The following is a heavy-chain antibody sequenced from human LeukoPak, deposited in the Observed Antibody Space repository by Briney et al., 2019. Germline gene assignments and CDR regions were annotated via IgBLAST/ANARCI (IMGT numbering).Heavy chain of an antibody. V-gene: IGHV4-34*01. Sequence: PSETLSLTCAVYGGSFSGYYWSWIRQPPGKGLEWIGGIDHSGSTNYNPSLKSRVTISVDTSKNQFSLKLSSVTAADTAVYYCASRGGGYDPRVQNDYWGQGTLVTVSS. D-gene: IGHD5-12*01. J-gene: IGHJ4*02. CDR1: GGSFSGYY. CDR3: ASRGGGYDPRVQNDY. CDR2: IDHSGST.